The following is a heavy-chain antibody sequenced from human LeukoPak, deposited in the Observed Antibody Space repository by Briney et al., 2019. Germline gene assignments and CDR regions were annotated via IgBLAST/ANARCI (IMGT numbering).Heavy chain of an antibody. CDR2: IKQDGSEK. V-gene: IGHV3-7*01. J-gene: IGHJ4*02. Sequence: PGGSLRLSCAASGFTFSSYWMSWVRQAPGKGLEWVANIKQDGSEKYYVDSVKGRFTISRDNAKNSLSLQMNSLRAEDTAVYYCARGTGTGQWLVRVVFDYWGQGTLVTVSS. CDR3: ARGTGTGQWLVRVVFDY. D-gene: IGHD6-19*01. CDR1: GFTFSSYW.